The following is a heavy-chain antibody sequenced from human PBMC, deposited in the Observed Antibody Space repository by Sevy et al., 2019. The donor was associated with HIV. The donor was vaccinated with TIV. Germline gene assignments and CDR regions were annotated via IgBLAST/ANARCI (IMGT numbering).Heavy chain of an antibody. CDR1: GGAISSNY. CDR3: ASHRNDGAR. Sequence: SETLSLTCTVSGGAISSNYWSWIWQPPGKGLEWIGYIYYSGSTNYNPSLKSRVTISVDTSNQFSLKLRFVTAADTAVYYCASHRNDGARWGQGTLVTVSS. J-gene: IGHJ4*02. D-gene: IGHD1-1*01. CDR2: IYYSGST. V-gene: IGHV4-59*12.